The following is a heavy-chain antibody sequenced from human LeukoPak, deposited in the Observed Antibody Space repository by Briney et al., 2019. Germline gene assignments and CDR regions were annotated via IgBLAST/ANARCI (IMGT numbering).Heavy chain of an antibody. V-gene: IGHV3-66*03. CDR1: GFTVSTNY. CDR2: INSSGST. D-gene: IGHD6-13*01. CDR3: AKDRIAGHDTFDI. J-gene: IGHJ3*02. Sequence: GGSLRLSCAASGFTVSTNYMSWVRQAPGKGLEWVSLINSSGSTYYADSVKGRFTISRDNSKNTVYLQMNSLRAEDTAVYYCAKDRIAGHDTFDIWGQGTVVTVSS.